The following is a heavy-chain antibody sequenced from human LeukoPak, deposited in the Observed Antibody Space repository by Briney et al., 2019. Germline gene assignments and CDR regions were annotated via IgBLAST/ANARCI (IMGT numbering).Heavy chain of an antibody. D-gene: IGHD2-21*01. CDR2: TSSSDAGT. Sequence: GGSLRLSCAASGFTLSTYAMSWVRQTPGKGLEWVAATSSSDAGTYHADSVRGRLTISRDNSKNTLYLQMNSLRAEDAAVYFCAKAPVTSCRGAYCYPFDSWGQGTLVTVSS. CDR1: GFTLSTYA. J-gene: IGHJ4*02. CDR3: AKAPVTSCRGAYCYPFDS. V-gene: IGHV3-23*01.